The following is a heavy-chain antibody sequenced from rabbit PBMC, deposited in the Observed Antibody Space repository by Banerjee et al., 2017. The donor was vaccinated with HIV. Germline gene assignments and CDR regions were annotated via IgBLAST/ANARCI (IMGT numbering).Heavy chain of an antibody. V-gene: IGHV1S45*01. CDR2: IYAGSSGST. Sequence: QQQLEESGGGLVKPGGTLTLTCTASGIDFSSYYYMCWVRQAPGKGLEWIACIYAGSSGSTYYASWAKGRFTISKTSSTTVTLQMTSLTAADTATYFCARDQAGGGFILNLWGPGTLSPS. CDR3: ARDQAGGGFILNL. CDR1: GIDFSSYYY. J-gene: IGHJ4*01. D-gene: IGHD3-1*01.